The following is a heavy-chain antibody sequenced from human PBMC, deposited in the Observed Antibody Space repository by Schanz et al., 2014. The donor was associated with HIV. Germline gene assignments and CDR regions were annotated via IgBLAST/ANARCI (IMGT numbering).Heavy chain of an antibody. CDR2: ISYDGRNK. D-gene: IGHD3-10*01. CDR1: GFTFSNYG. CDR3: AKIRGTRGAYDGMDV. Sequence: QVQLVESGGGVVQPGRSLRLSCAASGFTFSNYGMHWVRQAPGKGLEWVAVISYDGRNKCFGDSVKGRITISRDNSKNTMFLQMNSLRVEDTAIYYCAKIRGTRGAYDGMDVWGQGTTVTVSS. V-gene: IGHV3-33*05. J-gene: IGHJ6*02.